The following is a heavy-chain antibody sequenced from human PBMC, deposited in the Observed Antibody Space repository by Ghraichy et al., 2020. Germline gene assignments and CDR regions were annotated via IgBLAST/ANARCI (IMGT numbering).Heavy chain of an antibody. CDR1: GGSVSSGSYY. V-gene: IGHV4-61*01. CDR2: IYYSGNT. Sequence: SETLSLTCTVSGGSVSSGSYYWSWIRQPPGKGLEWIGYIYYSGNTNYNPSLKSRVTISVDTSKNQFSLKLSSVTAADTAVYYCARKPLYGDYFDYWGQGTLVTVSS. D-gene: IGHD4-17*01. J-gene: IGHJ4*02. CDR3: ARKPLYGDYFDY.